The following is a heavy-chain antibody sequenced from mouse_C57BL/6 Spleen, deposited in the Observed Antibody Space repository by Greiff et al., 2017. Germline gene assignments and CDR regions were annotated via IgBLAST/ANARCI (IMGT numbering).Heavy chain of an antibody. CDR2: IDPETGGT. CDR3: TRGKNLEAY. CDR1: GYTFTDYE. Sequence: QVQLKESGAELVRPGASVTLSCKASGYTFTDYEMHWVKQTPVHGLEWIGAIDPETGGTAYNQKFKGKAILTADKSSSTAYMELRSLTSEDSAVYYCTRGKNLEAYWGQGTLVTVSA. V-gene: IGHV1-15*01. J-gene: IGHJ3*01.